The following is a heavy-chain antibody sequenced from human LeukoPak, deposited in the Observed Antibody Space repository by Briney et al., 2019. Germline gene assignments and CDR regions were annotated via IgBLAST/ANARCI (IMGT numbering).Heavy chain of an antibody. CDR2: INHSGST. CDR3: ARGVRGVSADY. CDR1: GGSFSGYY. J-gene: IGHJ4*02. V-gene: IGHV4-34*01. Sequence: SETLSLTCAVYGGSFSGYYWSWIRQPPGKGLEWIGEINHSGSTNYNPSLKSRVTISVDTSKNQFSLKLSSVTAADTAVYYCARGVRGVSADYWGQGTLVTVSS. D-gene: IGHD3-10*02.